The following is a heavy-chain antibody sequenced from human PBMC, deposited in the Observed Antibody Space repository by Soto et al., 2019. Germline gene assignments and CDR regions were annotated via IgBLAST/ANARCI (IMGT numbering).Heavy chain of an antibody. Sequence: QVQLVQSGAEVKKPGASVKVSCKASGYTFTSYGISWVRQAPGQGPEWMGRISTYNGNTNYVQKHQVRVTMTTDTSTNTAYMELRSLRYDDTAVYYCAIDPGYSTTWHQAFDIWGQGTMVTVSS. CDR1: GYTFTSYG. CDR2: ISTYNGNT. V-gene: IGHV1-18*01. D-gene: IGHD6-13*01. CDR3: AIDPGYSTTWHQAFDI. J-gene: IGHJ3*02.